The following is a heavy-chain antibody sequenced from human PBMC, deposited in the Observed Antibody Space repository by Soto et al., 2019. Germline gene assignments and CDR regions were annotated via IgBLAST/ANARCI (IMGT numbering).Heavy chain of an antibody. J-gene: IGHJ6*02. V-gene: IGHV1-2*04. D-gene: IGHD3-22*01. CDR1: GYTFTGYY. CDR3: AREPSSTSYYYDSSGYYRRIYYYGMDV. CDR2: INPNSGGT. Sequence: GASVKVSCKASGYTFTGYYMHWVRQAPGQGLEWMGWINPNSGGTNYAQKFQGWVTMTRDTSISTAYMELSRLRSDDTAVYYCAREPSSTSYYYDSSGYYRRIYYYGMDVWGQGTTVT.